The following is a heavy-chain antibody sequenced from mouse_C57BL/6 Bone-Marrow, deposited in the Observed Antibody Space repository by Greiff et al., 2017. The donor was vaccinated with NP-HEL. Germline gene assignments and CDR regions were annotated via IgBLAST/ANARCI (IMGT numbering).Heavy chain of an antibody. CDR1: GYTFTDYN. D-gene: IGHD1-1*01. V-gene: IGHV1-22*01. Sequence: VKLVESGPELVKPGASVKMSCKASGYTFTDYNMHWVKQSHGKSLEWIGYINPNNGGTSYNQKFKGKATLTVNKSSSTAYMELRSLTSEDSAVYYCARSLYYYGSSYAMDYWGQGTSVTVSS. CDR3: ARSLYYYGSSYAMDY. CDR2: INPNNGGT. J-gene: IGHJ4*01.